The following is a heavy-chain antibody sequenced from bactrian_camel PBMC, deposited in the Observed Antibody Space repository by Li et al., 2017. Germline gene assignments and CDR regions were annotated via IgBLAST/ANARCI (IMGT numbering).Heavy chain of an antibody. J-gene: IGHJ6*01. D-gene: IGHD4*01. CDR2: IDGDEPT. Sequence: VQLVESGGGSVQAGGSLRLSCAASGATHRSYCMGWFRQLPGREREGVAAIDGDEPTTYAYSVEGRFTVSKDNTKKTLYLDMNNLQPDDTAMYYCAAEPAETCSFYSDDVADGGDFGHWGQGTQVTVSS. CDR3: AAEPAETCSFYSDDVADGGDFGH. V-gene: IGHV3S55*01. CDR1: GATHRSYC.